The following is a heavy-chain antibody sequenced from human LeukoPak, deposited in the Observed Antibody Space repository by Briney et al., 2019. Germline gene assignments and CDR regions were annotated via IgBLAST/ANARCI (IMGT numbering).Heavy chain of an antibody. Sequence: GASVKVSCKASGGTFSSYAISWVRQAPGQGLEWMGGIIPIFGTANYAQKFQGRVTITTDESTSTAYVELSSLRSEDTAVYYCARSGYSSGPYGDYWGQGTLVTVSS. CDR3: ARSGYSSGPYGDY. CDR1: GGTFSSYA. V-gene: IGHV1-69*05. J-gene: IGHJ4*02. D-gene: IGHD6-19*01. CDR2: IIPIFGTA.